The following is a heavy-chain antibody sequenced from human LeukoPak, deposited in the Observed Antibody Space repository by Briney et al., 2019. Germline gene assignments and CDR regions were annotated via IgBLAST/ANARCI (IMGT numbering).Heavy chain of an antibody. CDR1: GFTSSSYW. V-gene: IGHV3-7*01. CDR3: ARGPRARYCSSTSCYASWFDP. J-gene: IGHJ5*02. D-gene: IGHD2-2*01. CDR2: IKQDGSEK. Sequence: GGSLRLSCAASGFTSSSYWMSWVRQAPGKGLEWVANIKQDGSEKYYVDSVKGRFTISRDNSKNTLYLQMNSLRAEDTAVYYCARGPRARYCSSTSCYASWFDPWGQGTLVTVSS.